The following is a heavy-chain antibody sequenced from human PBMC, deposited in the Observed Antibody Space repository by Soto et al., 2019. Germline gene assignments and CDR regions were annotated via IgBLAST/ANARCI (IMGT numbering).Heavy chain of an antibody. D-gene: IGHD2-2*01. V-gene: IGHV1-18*01. CDR1: GYSFTNYD. Sequence: ASVKVSCKASGYSFTNYDISWVRLAPGQGLEWMGWISPYNGDTNYAQKLQGRVTMTTDTSTSTAYMELRSLRSDDTAVYYCARYCSSTSCDHYFDYWGQGTLVTVSS. CDR2: ISPYNGDT. CDR3: ARYCSSTSCDHYFDY. J-gene: IGHJ4*02.